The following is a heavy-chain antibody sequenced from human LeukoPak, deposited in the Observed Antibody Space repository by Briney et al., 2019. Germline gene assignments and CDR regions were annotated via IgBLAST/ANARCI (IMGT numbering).Heavy chain of an antibody. Sequence: KPSETLSLTCAVYGGSFSGYYWSWIRQPPGKGLEWIGEINHSGSTNYNPSLKSRVTISVDASKNQFSLKLSSVTAADTAVYYCARLPRRMTTSRFVVDPWGQGTLVTVSS. V-gene: IGHV4-34*01. CDR1: GGSFSGYY. CDR2: INHSGST. D-gene: IGHD4-11*01. J-gene: IGHJ5*02. CDR3: ARLPRRMTTSRFVVDP.